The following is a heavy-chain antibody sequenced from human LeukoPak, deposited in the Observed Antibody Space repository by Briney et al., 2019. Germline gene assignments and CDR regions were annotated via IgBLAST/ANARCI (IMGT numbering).Heavy chain of an antibody. D-gene: IGHD6-13*01. J-gene: IGHJ2*01. CDR1: GGSISSYY. CDR2: IYYSGST. CDR3: ARRLTGYSSSWYSGYWYFDL. Sequence: PSETLSLTCTVSGGSISSYYWSWIRQPPGKGLEWLGYIYYSGSTNYNPSLKSRVTISVDTSKNQFSLKLSSVTAADTAVYYCARRLTGYSSSWYSGYWYFDLWGRGTLVTVSS. V-gene: IGHV4-59*08.